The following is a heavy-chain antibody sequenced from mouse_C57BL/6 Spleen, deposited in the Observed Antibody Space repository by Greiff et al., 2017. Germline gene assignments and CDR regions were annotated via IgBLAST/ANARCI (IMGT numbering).Heavy chain of an antibody. CDR1: GYTFTSYW. D-gene: IGHD2-3*01. Sequence: VQLQQSGAELAKPGASVKLSCKASGYTFTSYWMHWVKQRPGQGLEWIGYINPSSGYTKYNQKFKDKATLTADKSFSTAYMQLSSLTYEDSAVYYCARSRVGYYYWYFDVWGTGTTVTVSS. J-gene: IGHJ1*03. CDR2: INPSSGYT. V-gene: IGHV1-7*01. CDR3: ARSRVGYYYWYFDV.